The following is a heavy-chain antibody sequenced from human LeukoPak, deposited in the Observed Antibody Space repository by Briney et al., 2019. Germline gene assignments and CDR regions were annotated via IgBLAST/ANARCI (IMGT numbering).Heavy chain of an antibody. CDR1: GYTFTGYY. CDR3: ACEGVGATHAFDI. Sequence: ASVKVSCTASGYTFTGYYMHWVRQAPGQGLEWMGWINPNSGGTNYAQKFQGRVTMTRDTSISTAYMELSRLRSDDTAVYYCACEGVGATHAFDIWGQGTMVTVSS. J-gene: IGHJ3*02. V-gene: IGHV1-2*02. CDR2: INPNSGGT. D-gene: IGHD1-26*01.